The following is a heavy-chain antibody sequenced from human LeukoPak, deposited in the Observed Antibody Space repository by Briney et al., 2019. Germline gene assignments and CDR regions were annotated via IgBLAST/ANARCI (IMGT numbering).Heavy chain of an antibody. CDR1: GFTFNSYW. Sequence: GGSLRLSCAASGFTFNSYWMHWVRQAPGKGLVWVSRINGDGTSTTYADSVKGRFTISRDNAKNTLYLQMNSLRAEDTAVYYCARVDVLSGGWGQGTLVTVSS. CDR2: INGDGTST. V-gene: IGHV3-74*03. D-gene: IGHD2-8*01. J-gene: IGHJ4*02. CDR3: ARVDVLSGG.